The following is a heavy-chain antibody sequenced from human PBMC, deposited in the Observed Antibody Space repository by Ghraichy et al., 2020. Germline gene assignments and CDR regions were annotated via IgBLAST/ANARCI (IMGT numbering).Heavy chain of an antibody. D-gene: IGHD2-21*01. CDR2: ISGDGKDI. J-gene: IGHJ6*02. V-gene: IGHV3-43*02. Sequence: GGSLRLSCAASGFTFGEYSMFWVRQPPGKGLEWVSVISGDGKDIYYGDSVKGRFTISRDSRKNSVFLEMNSLRTEDTALYYCAKEERKKLWSRNHYYSMDDWGQGTTVIVSS. CDR1: GFTFGEYS. CDR3: AKEERKKLWSRNHYYSMDD.